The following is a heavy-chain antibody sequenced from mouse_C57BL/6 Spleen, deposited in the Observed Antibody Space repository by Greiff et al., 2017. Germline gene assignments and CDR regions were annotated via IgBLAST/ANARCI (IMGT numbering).Heavy chain of an antibody. J-gene: IGHJ4*01. CDR3: TRADYSNYGYAMDY. CDR1: GYTFTDYE. Sequence: VQLQHSGAELVRPGASVTLSCKASGYTFTDYEMHWVKQTPVHGLEWIGAIDPETGGTAYNQKFKGKAILTADKSSSTAYMELRSLTSEDSAVYYCTRADYSNYGYAMDYWGQGTSVTVSS. CDR2: IDPETGGT. D-gene: IGHD2-5*01. V-gene: IGHV1-15*01.